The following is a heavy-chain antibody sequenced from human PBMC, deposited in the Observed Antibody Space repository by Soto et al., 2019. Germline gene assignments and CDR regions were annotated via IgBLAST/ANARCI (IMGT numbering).Heavy chain of an antibody. CDR1: GGSFSTYA. V-gene: IGHV1-69*06. Sequence: SVKVSCKASGGSFSTYAFSWVRQAPGHGLEWMGGIIPIFDSPYYAQNFQGRVTIAADRSTSTVYMELSSLTPEDTAVYYCARGAECRGYCIKTFTWLQPWGQGTLVNVSS. CDR2: IIPIFDSP. D-gene: IGHD2-8*01. J-gene: IGHJ5*02. CDR3: ARGAECRGYCIKTFTWLQP.